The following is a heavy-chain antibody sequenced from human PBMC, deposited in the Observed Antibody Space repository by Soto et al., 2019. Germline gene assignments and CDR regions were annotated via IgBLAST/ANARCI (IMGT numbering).Heavy chain of an antibody. CDR2: ISGSKIYT. J-gene: IGHJ6*02. CDR3: ARGQGSGRHYSFGMDV. V-gene: IGHV3-11*05. Sequence: QVQLVESGGDLVKPGGSLRLSCAASGFTFSDYYMSWIRQAPGKGLEWVSYISGSKIYTDYADSVKGRFTIFRDNVKNSLYLQMINLRAEDSAVYFCARGQGSGRHYSFGMDVWGQGTTVTVSS. CDR1: GFTFSDYY. D-gene: IGHD3-3*01.